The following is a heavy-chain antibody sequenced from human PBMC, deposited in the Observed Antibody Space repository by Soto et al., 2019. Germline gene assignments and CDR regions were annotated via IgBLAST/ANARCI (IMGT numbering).Heavy chain of an antibody. J-gene: IGHJ3*02. Sequence: GGSLRLSCAASGFTFSSYWMSWVRQAPGKGLEWVANIKQDGSEKYYVDSVKGRFTISRDNAKNSLYLQMNSLRAEDTAVYYCARQRIAVAGDAFDIWGQGTMVTVSS. V-gene: IGHV3-7*01. D-gene: IGHD6-19*01. CDR2: IKQDGSEK. CDR1: GFTFSSYW. CDR3: ARQRIAVAGDAFDI.